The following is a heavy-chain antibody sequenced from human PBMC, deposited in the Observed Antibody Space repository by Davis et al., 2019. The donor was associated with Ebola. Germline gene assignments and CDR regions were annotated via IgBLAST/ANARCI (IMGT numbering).Heavy chain of an antibody. J-gene: IGHJ6*02. CDR1: GFTVSSNY. CDR3: TTVTPYGMDV. Sequence: GESLKISCAASGFTVSSNYMSWVRQAPGKGLEWVSVISSGGSTYYADSVKGRFTISRDNSKNTLYLQMNSLKTEDTAVYYCTTVTPYGMDVWGQGTTVTVSS. V-gene: IGHV3-53*01. CDR2: ISSGGST. D-gene: IGHD4-23*01.